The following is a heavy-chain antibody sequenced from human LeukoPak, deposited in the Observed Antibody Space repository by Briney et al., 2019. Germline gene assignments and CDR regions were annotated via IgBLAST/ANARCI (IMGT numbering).Heavy chain of an antibody. J-gene: IGHJ3*02. CDR1: GFTFSSYS. CDR3: ARGGGVVGATGHGAFDI. D-gene: IGHD1-26*01. CDR2: ISSSSSYI. V-gene: IGHV3-21*01. Sequence: GGSLRLSCAASGFTFSSYSMNWVRQAPGKGLEWVSSISSSSSYIYYADSVKGRFTISRDNAKNSLYLQMNSLRAEDTAVYYCARGGGVVGATGHGAFDIWGQGTMVTVSS.